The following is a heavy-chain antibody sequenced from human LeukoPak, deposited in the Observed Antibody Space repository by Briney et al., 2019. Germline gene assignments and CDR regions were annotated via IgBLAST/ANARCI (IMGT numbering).Heavy chain of an antibody. CDR3: ARHGSYYFWFDP. CDR1: GGSISSSTYF. Sequence: SETLSLTCTVSGGSISSSTYFWGWIRQPPGKGLEWIGSIFNSGTTYYNPSLKSRVTISVDTSKNQFSLKLNSVTAADTAVYYCARHGSYYFWFDPWGQGTLVTVSS. J-gene: IGHJ5*02. CDR2: IFNSGTT. V-gene: IGHV4-39*01. D-gene: IGHD1-26*01.